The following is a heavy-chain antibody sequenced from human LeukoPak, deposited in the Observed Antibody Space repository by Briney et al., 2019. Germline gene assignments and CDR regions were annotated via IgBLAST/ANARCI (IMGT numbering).Heavy chain of an antibody. J-gene: IGHJ4*02. CDR2: IYYCGST. V-gene: IGHV4-59*01. CDR1: GGSISSYY. D-gene: IGHD5-12*01. Sequence: SETLSLACTVSGGSISSYYWSWIRQPPGKGLEWIGYIYYCGSTNYNPSLKSRVTISVDTSKNQFSLKLSSVTAADTAVYYCARVPSGYDPPDYWGQGTLVTVSS. CDR3: ARVPSGYDPPDY.